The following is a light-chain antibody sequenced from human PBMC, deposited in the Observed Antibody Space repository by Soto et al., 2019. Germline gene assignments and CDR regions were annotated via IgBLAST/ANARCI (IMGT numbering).Light chain of an antibody. CDR2: SND. V-gene: IGLV1-44*01. J-gene: IGLJ2*01. Sequence: QSVLTQSASASGTPGQRVSISCSGSTSNIGTNTVSWYQHVPGTAPTLLIYSNDQRPSAVPGRFSGSKSGTSASLAISGLLSEDEADYYCATWDDSLNVVFGGGTKVTVL. CDR3: ATWDDSLNVV. CDR1: TSNIGTNT.